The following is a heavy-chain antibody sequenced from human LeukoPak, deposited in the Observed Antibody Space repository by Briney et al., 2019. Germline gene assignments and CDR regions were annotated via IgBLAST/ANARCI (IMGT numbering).Heavy chain of an antibody. Sequence: ASVKVSCKASGYTFTNYYIHWVRQAPGQGLEWMGLINPGGDNTNYAQNFQGRVTMTRDTSASTVYMELRSLRSDDTAVYYCARDIGDIVVVVAATPSAFDIWGQGTMVTVSS. CDR2: INPGGDNT. V-gene: IGHV1-46*01. CDR1: GYTFTNYY. J-gene: IGHJ3*02. D-gene: IGHD2-15*01. CDR3: ARDIGDIVVVVAATPSAFDI.